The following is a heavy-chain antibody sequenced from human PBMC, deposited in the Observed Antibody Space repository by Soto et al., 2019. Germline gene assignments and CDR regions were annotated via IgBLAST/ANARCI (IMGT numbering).Heavy chain of an antibody. CDR2: ISNDGSST. CDR1: GFTLSSYW. Sequence: EMQLVESGGGLVQPGGSLRLSCAASGFTLSSYWMHWVRQAPGKGLVWVSRISNDGSSTSYADSVKGRFTISRDNAENTLFLQVNSLRAEDTAVYYCARVPYCSSTSCYSYFDYWGQGTLVTVSS. J-gene: IGHJ4*02. V-gene: IGHV3-74*01. D-gene: IGHD2-2*01. CDR3: ARVPYCSSTSCYSYFDY.